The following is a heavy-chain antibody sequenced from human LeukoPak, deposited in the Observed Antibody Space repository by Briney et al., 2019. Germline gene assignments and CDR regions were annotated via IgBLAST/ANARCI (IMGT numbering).Heavy chain of an antibody. CDR2: IIRSGGST. Sequence: PGGSLRLSCVASGFTFNNYAMCWVRQAPWKGLEWVSAIIRSGGSTYYADSVKGRFTISRDNSKNTLYLQMNSLRAEDTAVYYCAKDQKMATISPWFDPWGQGTLVTVSS. J-gene: IGHJ5*02. CDR3: AKDQKMATISPWFDP. D-gene: IGHD5-24*01. V-gene: IGHV3-23*01. CDR1: GFTFNNYA.